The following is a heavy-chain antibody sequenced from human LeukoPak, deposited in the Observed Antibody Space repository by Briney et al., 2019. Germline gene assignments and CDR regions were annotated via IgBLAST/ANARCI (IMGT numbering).Heavy chain of an antibody. J-gene: IGHJ4*02. CDR2: VHHTGST. CDR1: GFTVSSSY. D-gene: IGHD1-26*01. Sequence: PGGSLRLSCAASGFTVSSSYMSCLRQPPGKGLELIVYVHHTGSTFHNSSLKSRVTISADTSQNQFSLSLTSVTAADTAVYYCATLGLLRGAGFNLATHFDYWGQGTVVAVSS. CDR3: ATLGLLRGAGFNLATHFDY. V-gene: IGHV4-59*04.